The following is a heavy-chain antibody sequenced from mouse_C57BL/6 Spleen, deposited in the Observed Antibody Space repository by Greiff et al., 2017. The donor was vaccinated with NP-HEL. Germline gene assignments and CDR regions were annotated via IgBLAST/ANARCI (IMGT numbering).Heavy chain of an antibody. J-gene: IGHJ1*03. CDR1: GYTFTSYW. CDR3: ARYDVYYLHWYFDV. V-gene: IGHV1-64*01. CDR2: IHPNSGST. D-gene: IGHD2-3*01. Sequence: VKLQQPGAELVKPGASVKLSCKASGYTFTSYWMHWVKQRPGQGLEWIGMIHPNSGSTNYNEKFKSKATLTVDKSSSTAYMQLSSLTSEDSAVYYCARYDVYYLHWYFDVWGTGTTVTVSS.